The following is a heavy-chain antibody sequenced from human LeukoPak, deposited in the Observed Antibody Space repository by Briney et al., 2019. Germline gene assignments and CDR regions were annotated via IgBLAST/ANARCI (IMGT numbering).Heavy chain of an antibody. CDR1: GYTFTSYG. J-gene: IGHJ4*02. Sequence: APVKVSCKASGYTFTSYGISWVRQAPGQGLEWMGWISAYNGNTNYAQKLQGRVTMTTDTSTSTAYMELRSLRSDDTAIYYCARRVFSGWGYYFDYWGQGTLVTVSS. V-gene: IGHV1-18*01. CDR3: ARRVFSGWGYYFDY. D-gene: IGHD6-19*01. CDR2: ISAYNGNT.